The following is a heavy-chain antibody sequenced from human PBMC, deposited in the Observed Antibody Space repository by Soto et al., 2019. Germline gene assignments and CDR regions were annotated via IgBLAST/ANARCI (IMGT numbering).Heavy chain of an antibody. J-gene: IGHJ4*02. Sequence: PGGSLRLSCAASGFTFSSYAMHWVRQAPGKGLEWVAVISYDGSNKYYADSVKGRFTISRDNSKNTLYLQMNSLRAEDTAVYYCARSLYSGYDRHLAPSDYWGQGTLVTVSS. CDR3: ARSLYSGYDRHLAPSDY. CDR2: ISYDGSNK. CDR1: GFTFSSYA. D-gene: IGHD5-12*01. V-gene: IGHV3-30-3*01.